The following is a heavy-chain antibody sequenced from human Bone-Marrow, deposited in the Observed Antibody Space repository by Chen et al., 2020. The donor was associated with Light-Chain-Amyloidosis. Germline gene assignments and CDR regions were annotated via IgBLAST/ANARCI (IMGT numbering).Heavy chain of an antibody. V-gene: IGHV3-7*01. D-gene: IGHD3-10*01. Sequence: VRLVESGGGLVQPGGSLRLSCAASGFTFSGYSMNWVRQTPGKGLEWVANIKQSGSDKDYLESVKGRFTISRDNGKNSLYLQMNNLRAEDTAVYYCARVGDGSNRSEALEIWGQGTMVTVSS. J-gene: IGHJ3*02. CDR2: IKQSGSDK. CDR3: ARVGDGSNRSEALEI. CDR1: GFTFSGYS.